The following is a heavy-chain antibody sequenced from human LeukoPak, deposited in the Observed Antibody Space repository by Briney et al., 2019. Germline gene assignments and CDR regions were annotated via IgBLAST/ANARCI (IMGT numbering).Heavy chain of an antibody. Sequence: GASVKVSCKASGYTFTSYGISWVRQAPGQGLVWMGWISAYNGNTNYAQKFQGRVTMTRNTSISTAYMELSSLRSEDTAVYYCARKGPANYYYYYMDVWGKGTSVTVSS. J-gene: IGHJ6*03. CDR3: ARKGPANYYYYYMDV. D-gene: IGHD2-2*01. CDR2: ISAYNGNT. V-gene: IGHV1-18*01. CDR1: GYTFTSYG.